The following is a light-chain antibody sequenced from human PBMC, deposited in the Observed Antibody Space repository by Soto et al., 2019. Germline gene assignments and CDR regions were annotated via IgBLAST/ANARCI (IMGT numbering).Light chain of an antibody. CDR3: QQYYNWSPWT. J-gene: IGKJ1*01. Sequence: EVVLTQSPATLSVSPGERATLSCRASQSLSSDLAWYQQKPGQAPRLLIYGATTRAAGIPVRFSGSGSGTEFTLTISSLQSEDFAVYYCQQYYNWSPWTCGQGTKVEIK. CDR1: QSLSSD. V-gene: IGKV3-15*01. CDR2: GAT.